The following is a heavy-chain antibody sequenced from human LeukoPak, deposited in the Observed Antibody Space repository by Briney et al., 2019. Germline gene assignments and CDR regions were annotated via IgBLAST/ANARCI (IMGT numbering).Heavy chain of an antibody. D-gene: IGHD5-12*01. V-gene: IGHV3-30-3*01. CDR2: ISYDGSNK. J-gene: IGHJ4*02. CDR3: ARDRARSGYDSALDY. Sequence: GGSLRLSCAASGFTFSSYAMHWVRQAPGKGLEWVAVISYDGSNKYYADSVKGRFTISRDNSKNTLYLQMNSLRAEDTAVYYCARDRARSGYDSALDYWGQGTLVTVSS. CDR1: GFTFSSYA.